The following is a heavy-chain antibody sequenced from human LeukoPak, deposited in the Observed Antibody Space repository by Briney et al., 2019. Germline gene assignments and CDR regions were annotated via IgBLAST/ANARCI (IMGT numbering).Heavy chain of an antibody. D-gene: IGHD1-26*01. CDR1: GFTFGAYA. Sequence: PGRSLRLSCTASGFTFGAYAMSWVRQAPGKGLEGVGFIRIKAYGGTTEYAASVKGRFTISRDDSKSIAYLQMNSLKSEDTAVYYCTRDRDSGSYRYRLSWGQGTLVTVSS. V-gene: IGHV3-49*04. CDR2: IRIKAYGGTT. CDR3: TRDRDSGSYRYRLS. J-gene: IGHJ4*02.